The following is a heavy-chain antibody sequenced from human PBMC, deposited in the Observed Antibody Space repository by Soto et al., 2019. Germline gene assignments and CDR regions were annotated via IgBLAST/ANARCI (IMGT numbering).Heavy chain of an antibody. V-gene: IGHV1-69*13. CDR1: GGTFSRYA. CDR2: IIPIFGTA. D-gene: IGHD3-22*01. J-gene: IGHJ4*02. Sequence: AVKVSFKACGGTFSRYAISWVRQAPGQGLEWMGGIIPIFGTANYAQKFQGRVTITADESTSTAYMELSSLRSEDTAVYYCARDDSSGRSYFDYWGQGTLVTVSS. CDR3: ARDDSSGRSYFDY.